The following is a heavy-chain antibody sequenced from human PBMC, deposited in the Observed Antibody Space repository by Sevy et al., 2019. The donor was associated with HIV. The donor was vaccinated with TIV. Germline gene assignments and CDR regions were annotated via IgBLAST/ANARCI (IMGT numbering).Heavy chain of an antibody. D-gene: IGHD1-26*01. Sequence: SETLSLTCTVSGGSISSLNYYWSWIRQHPGKGLEWIGYISYSGRTNDNPSLKSRITISVDTSKNQFSLRLSSVTAADTAVYYCARANAYLTGDAFDIWGQGTMVTVSS. J-gene: IGHJ3*02. CDR1: GGSISSLNYY. V-gene: IGHV4-31*03. CDR2: ISYSGRT. CDR3: ARANAYLTGDAFDI.